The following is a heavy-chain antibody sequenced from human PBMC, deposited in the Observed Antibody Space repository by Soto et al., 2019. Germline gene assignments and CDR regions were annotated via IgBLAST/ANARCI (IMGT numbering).Heavy chain of an antibody. D-gene: IGHD5-12*01. CDR3: ARPLYDYILTDAFDI. CDR1: GGSISSSSYY. V-gene: IGHV4-39*01. J-gene: IGHJ3*02. CDR2: IYYSGST. Sequence: SSETLSLTCTVSGGSISSSSYYWGWIRQPPGKGLEWIGSIYYSGSTYYNPSLKSRVTISVDTSKNQFSLKLSSVTAADTAVYYCARPLYDYILTDAFDIWGQGTMVTVSS.